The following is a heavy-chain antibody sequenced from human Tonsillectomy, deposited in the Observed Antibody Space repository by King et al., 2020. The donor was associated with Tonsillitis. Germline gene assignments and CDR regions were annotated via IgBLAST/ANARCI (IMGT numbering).Heavy chain of an antibody. CDR3: ARNRDYGDYVDF. Sequence: QLQESGPGLVRPSQTLSLICSVSGDSLTSGGYFWSWIRQHPDKGLEWIGSIYHSGPTYHTPSLRSRLLMSVDTSKNQFSLRLTSVTAADTAVYYCARNRDYGDYVDFWGQGTLVAVSS. J-gene: IGHJ4*02. CDR1: GDSLTSGGYF. D-gene: IGHD4-17*01. V-gene: IGHV4-31*03. CDR2: IYHSGPT.